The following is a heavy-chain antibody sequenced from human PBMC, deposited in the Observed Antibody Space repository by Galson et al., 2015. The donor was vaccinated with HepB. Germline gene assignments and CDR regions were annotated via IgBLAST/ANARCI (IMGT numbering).Heavy chain of an antibody. CDR2: IDPSDSYT. Sequence: QSGAEVKKPGESLRISCKGSGYSFTSYWISWVRQMPGKGLEWMGRIDPSDSYTNYSPSFQGHVTISADKSISTAYLQWSSLKASDTAMYYCARRKIRPVIDIVVVPAAIYAFDIWGQGTMVTVSS. CDR3: ARRKIRPVIDIVVVPAAIYAFDI. V-gene: IGHV5-10-1*01. J-gene: IGHJ3*02. CDR1: GYSFTSYW. D-gene: IGHD2-2*01.